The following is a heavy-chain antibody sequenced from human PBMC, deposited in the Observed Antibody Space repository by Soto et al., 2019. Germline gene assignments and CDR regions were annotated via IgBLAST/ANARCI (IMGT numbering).Heavy chain of an antibody. CDR1: GGTFNNYA. D-gene: IGHD5-12*01. V-gene: IGHV1-69*13. CDR3: AREVTVASYSFDF. Sequence: SVQVSCKASGGTFNNYALSWVRQAPGQGLEWVGGIIPIFNSANYAQKFQGRVTITADDSTSTAYMELRSLRPDDTAVYYCAREVTVASYSFDFWGQGTRVTVSS. CDR2: IIPIFNSA. J-gene: IGHJ4*02.